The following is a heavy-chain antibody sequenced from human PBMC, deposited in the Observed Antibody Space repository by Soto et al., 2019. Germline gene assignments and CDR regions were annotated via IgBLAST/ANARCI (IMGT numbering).Heavy chain of an antibody. CDR3: AKDGANFWSGYKTYDAFDI. D-gene: IGHD3-3*01. Sequence: EVQLLESGGGLVQPGGSLRLSCAASGFTFSSYAMSWVRQAPGKGLEWVSAISGSGGSTYYADSVKGRFTISRDNSKNTLYLQMNSLRAEDTAVYYCAKDGANFWSGYKTYDAFDIWGQGTMVTVPS. CDR1: GFTFSSYA. J-gene: IGHJ3*02. V-gene: IGHV3-23*01. CDR2: ISGSGGST.